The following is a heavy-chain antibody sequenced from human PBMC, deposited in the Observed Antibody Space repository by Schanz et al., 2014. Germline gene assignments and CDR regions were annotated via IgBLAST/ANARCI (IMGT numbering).Heavy chain of an antibody. CDR3: ARDPWVGEKDAFDF. CDR1: GDSITHFY. J-gene: IGHJ3*01. CDR2: IYYSGTT. D-gene: IGHD3-10*01. Sequence: QVRLQESGPGLVRPSETLSLTCTVSGDSITHFYWSWIRQSPGKGLEWIGSIYYSGTTNYSPSLNSRVTISLDMSKKSFSLNLSSVTTADAAVYYCARDPWVGEKDAFDFWGQGTMXIVSS. V-gene: IGHV4-59*01.